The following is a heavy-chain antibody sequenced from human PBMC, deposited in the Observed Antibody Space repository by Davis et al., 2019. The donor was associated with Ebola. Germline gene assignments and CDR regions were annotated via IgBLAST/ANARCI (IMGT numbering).Heavy chain of an antibody. V-gene: IGHV1-18*01. CDR1: GYTFNTYR. Sequence: SVTVSCMTSGYTFNTYRLSWVRQVPGQGLEWMGWISGYNGKTNYAQKMQDRVPMTPDTSTSTAYLELRSLRSDDTAVYYCAREAGGNEMDWGQGTLVTVSS. CDR2: ISGYNGKT. D-gene: IGHD1-1*01. J-gene: IGHJ4*02. CDR3: AREAGGNEMD.